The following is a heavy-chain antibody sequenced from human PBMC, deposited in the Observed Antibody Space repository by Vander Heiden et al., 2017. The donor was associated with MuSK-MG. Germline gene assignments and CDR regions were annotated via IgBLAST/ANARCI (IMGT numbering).Heavy chain of an antibody. CDR2: IYYSGST. Sequence: QVQLQESGPGLVKPSQTLSPTCTVSGGSISSGGYYWSWIRQHPGKGLEWIGYIYYSGSTYYNPSLKSRVTISVDTPKNQFSLKLSSVTAADTAVYYCARESTTVTTWIFDYWGQGTLVTVSS. D-gene: IGHD4-17*01. CDR1: GGSISSGGYY. J-gene: IGHJ4*02. CDR3: ARESTTVTTWIFDY. V-gene: IGHV4-31*03.